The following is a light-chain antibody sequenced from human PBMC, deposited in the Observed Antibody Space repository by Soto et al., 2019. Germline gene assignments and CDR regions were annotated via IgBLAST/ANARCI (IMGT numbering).Light chain of an antibody. CDR1: QSVSSN. Sequence: EIVMTQSPATLSVSPGERATLSCRASQSVSSNLAWYQQKPGQAPRLLIYGASTRATGIPARFSGSGSGTEFTLTISILHSEDFAVYYCQQYNNWPPLFTFGPGTKVDIK. V-gene: IGKV3-15*01. CDR3: QQYNNWPPLFT. CDR2: GAS. J-gene: IGKJ3*01.